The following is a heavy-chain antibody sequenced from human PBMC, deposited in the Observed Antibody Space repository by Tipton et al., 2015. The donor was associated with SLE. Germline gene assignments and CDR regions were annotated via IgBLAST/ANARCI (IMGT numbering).Heavy chain of an antibody. CDR1: GGSISSHY. CDR3: ARDPYYGMDV. V-gene: IGHV4-59*11. J-gene: IGHJ6*02. Sequence: LRLSCTVSGGSISSHYWSWIRQPPGKGLEWIGYIYYSGSTNYNPSLKSRVTISVDTSKNQFSLKLSSVTAADTAVYYCARDPYYGMDVWGQGTTVTVSS. CDR2: IYYSGST.